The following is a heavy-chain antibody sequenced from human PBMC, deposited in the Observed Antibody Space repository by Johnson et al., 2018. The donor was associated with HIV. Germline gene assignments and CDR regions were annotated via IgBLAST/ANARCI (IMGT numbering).Heavy chain of an antibody. Sequence: QMQLVESGGGLVKPGGSLRLSCAASGFTFSNAWMSWVRQAPGKGLEWVAFIRHDGNNKYYGESMKGRLIISRDNSKNALYLQMNSLRAEDTAVYYCARATYYDSRDDAFDIWGQGTMVTVSS. CDR2: IRHDGNNK. V-gene: IGHV3-30*02. J-gene: IGHJ3*02. D-gene: IGHD3-22*01. CDR1: GFTFSNAW. CDR3: ARATYYDSRDDAFDI.